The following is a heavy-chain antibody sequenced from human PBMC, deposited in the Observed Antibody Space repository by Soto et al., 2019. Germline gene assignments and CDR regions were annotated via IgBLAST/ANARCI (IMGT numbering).Heavy chain of an antibody. Sequence: EVQLVESGGGLVKPGGSLRLSCAASGFTFSSYSMNWVRQAPGKGLEWVSSISSSSSYIYYADSVKGRFTISRDNAKNSLYLQMNSLRAEDTAVYYCARDGDYDSVRGYYYGMDVWGQGTTGTVSS. CDR1: GFTFSSYS. D-gene: IGHD3-22*01. V-gene: IGHV3-21*01. CDR2: ISSSSSYI. J-gene: IGHJ6*02. CDR3: ARDGDYDSVRGYYYGMDV.